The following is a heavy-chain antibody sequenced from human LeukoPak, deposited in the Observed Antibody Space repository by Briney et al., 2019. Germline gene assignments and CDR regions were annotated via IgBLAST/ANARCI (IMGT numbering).Heavy chain of an antibody. J-gene: IGHJ6*03. Sequence: GGSLRLSCAASGFTFRSDAMSWVRQAPGKGLEWVSGISGSGGTTYYADSVKGRFTISRDNSKNTLYLQMNSLRAEDTAVYYCAKVGSSQYYYYYMDVWGKGTTVTVSS. CDR2: ISGSGGTT. CDR1: GFTFRSDA. CDR3: AKVGSSQYYYYYMDV. V-gene: IGHV3-23*01. D-gene: IGHD6-6*01.